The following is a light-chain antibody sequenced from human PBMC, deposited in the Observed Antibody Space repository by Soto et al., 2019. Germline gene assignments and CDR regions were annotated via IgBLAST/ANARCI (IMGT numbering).Light chain of an antibody. CDR1: QSVSSSY. Sequence: EIVLTQSPGTLSLSPGERATLSCRASQSVSSSYLAWYQQKPGQAPRLLIYGASGRATGIPDRFSGSGSGTDFNLTISRLEPEDVAVYYCQQYGSSTLFTFGPGTKVDI. CDR2: GAS. CDR3: QQYGSSTLFT. J-gene: IGKJ3*01. V-gene: IGKV3-20*01.